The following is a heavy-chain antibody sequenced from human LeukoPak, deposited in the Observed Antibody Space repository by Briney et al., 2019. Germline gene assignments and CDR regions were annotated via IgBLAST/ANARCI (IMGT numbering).Heavy chain of an antibody. D-gene: IGHD2-21*02. V-gene: IGHV1-46*01. J-gene: IGHJ4*02. CDR2: IKPNDIWT. CDR1: GYTFTKYH. Sequence: ASVKVSCKTSGYTFTKYHMHWVRQAPGQGLEWMGIIKPNDIWTSYAQKFLDRVTMTKDMSTSTVYMELSGLRSEDTAVYYCARDSGDWAVDFWGQGTLVTVSS. CDR3: ARDSGDWAVDF.